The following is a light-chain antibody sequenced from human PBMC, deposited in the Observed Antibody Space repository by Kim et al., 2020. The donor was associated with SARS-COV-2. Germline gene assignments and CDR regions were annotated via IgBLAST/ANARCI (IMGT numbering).Light chain of an antibody. J-gene: IGLJ1*01. CDR1: KLGDKY. Sequence: SYELTQPPSVSVSPGQTARVTCSGDKLGDKYACWYQQKPAQSPLLVIYQDNKRPSGIPERFSGSNSENTATLTISGTQAMDEADYYCKAWDSSTPYVFGSGTKVTVL. CDR3: KAWDSSTPYV. V-gene: IGLV3-1*01. CDR2: QDN.